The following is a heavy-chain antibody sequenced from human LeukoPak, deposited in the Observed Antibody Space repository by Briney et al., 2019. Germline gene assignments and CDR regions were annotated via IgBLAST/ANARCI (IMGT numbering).Heavy chain of an antibody. D-gene: IGHD3-3*01. J-gene: IGHJ5*02. Sequence: GGSLRLSCAASGFTFSSYWMSWVRQAPGKGLEWVANIKQDGSEKYYVDSVKGRFTISRDNAKNSLYQQMNSLRAEDTAVYYCARDSKPQNYDFWSGYYTNWFDPWGQGTLVTVSS. V-gene: IGHV3-7*01. CDR3: ARDSKPQNYDFWSGYYTNWFDP. CDR2: IKQDGSEK. CDR1: GFTFSSYW.